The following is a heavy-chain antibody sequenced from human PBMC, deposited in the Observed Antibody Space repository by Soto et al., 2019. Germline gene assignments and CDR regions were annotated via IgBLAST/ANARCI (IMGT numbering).Heavy chain of an antibody. V-gene: IGHV4-4*07. J-gene: IGHJ6*02. D-gene: IGHD6-19*01. CDR2: IYTSGST. CDR3: ARDLSGSGWYYYYGMDV. CDR1: GGSISSYY. Sequence: PSETLSLTCTVSGGSISSYYWSWIRQPAGKGLEWIGRIYTSGSTNYNPSLKSRVTMSVDTSKNQFSLELSSVTAADTAVYYCARDLSGSGWYYYYGMDVWGQGTTVTVSS.